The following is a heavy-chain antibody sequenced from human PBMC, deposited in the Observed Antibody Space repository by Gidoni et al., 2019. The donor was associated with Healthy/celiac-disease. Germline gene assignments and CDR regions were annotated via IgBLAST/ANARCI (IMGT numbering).Heavy chain of an antibody. Sequence: EVQLVETGGGFIQPGGSLRLSCPASGFTVSSNYMSWVRQAPGKGLEWVSVIYSGGSTYYADSVKGRFTISRDNSKNTLYLQMNSLRAEDTAVYYCARVDYYDSSGYFQHWGQGTLVTVSS. V-gene: IGHV3-53*02. D-gene: IGHD3-22*01. J-gene: IGHJ1*01. CDR2: IYSGGST. CDR1: GFTVSSNY. CDR3: ARVDYYDSSGYFQH.